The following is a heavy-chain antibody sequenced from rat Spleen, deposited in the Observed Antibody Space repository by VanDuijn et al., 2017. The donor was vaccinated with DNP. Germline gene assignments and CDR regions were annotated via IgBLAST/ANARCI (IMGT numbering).Heavy chain of an antibody. CDR2: ITASGSRT. CDR3: ARGSTSIYWYFDF. V-gene: IGHV5S13*01. Sequence: EVQLVESGGGFVQPGRSLKLSCAASGFIFNDYGMAWVRQAPTKGLEWVATITASGSRTFYPDSVKGRFTISRDNANNSLYLQMNSLKSEDTATYYCARGSTSIYWYFDFWGPGTMVTVSS. J-gene: IGHJ1*01. D-gene: IGHD3-1*01. CDR1: GFIFNDYG.